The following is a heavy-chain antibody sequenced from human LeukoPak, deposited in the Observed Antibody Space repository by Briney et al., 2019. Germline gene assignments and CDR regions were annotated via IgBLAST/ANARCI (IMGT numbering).Heavy chain of an antibody. CDR1: GFTFSSYA. J-gene: IGHJ4*02. CDR3: AKARHYDYVWGSYRPDAFDY. D-gene: IGHD3-16*02. CDR2: ISGSGGST. V-gene: IGHV3-23*01. Sequence: GGSLRLSCAASGFTFSSYAMSWVRQAPGKGLEWVSAISGSGGSTYYADSVKGRFTISRDNSKNTLYLQMNSLRAEDTAVYYCAKARHYDYVWGSYRPDAFDYWGRGTLVTVSS.